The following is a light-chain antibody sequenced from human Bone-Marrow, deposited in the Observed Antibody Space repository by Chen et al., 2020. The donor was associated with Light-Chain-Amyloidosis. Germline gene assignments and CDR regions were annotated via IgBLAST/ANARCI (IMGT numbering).Light chain of an antibody. J-gene: IGLJ1*01. V-gene: IGLV2-14*01. CDR1: SSDVGGDNH. CDR3: SSYTITNTLV. Sequence: QSALTQPASVSGSPGQSITISCTGTSSDVGGDNHVSWYQQHPDKAPKLMIYEVTNRPSWVPDRFSGSMSGKTASLSSSGLQTEDEADYFCSSYTITNTLVFGSGTRVTVL. CDR2: EVT.